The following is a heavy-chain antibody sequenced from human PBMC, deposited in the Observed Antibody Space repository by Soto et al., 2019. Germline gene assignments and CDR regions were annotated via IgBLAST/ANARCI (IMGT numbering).Heavy chain of an antibody. D-gene: IGHD2-2*01. CDR2: LYSGGKS. J-gene: IGHJ4*02. CDR1: VFNFDNSY. V-gene: IGHV3-53*01. Sequence: PWWSLRLSCSASVFNFDNSYMSWVRQAPGKGLEWVAILYSGGKSYYAESVRGRFTISRDISKNTLDLQMNRLTADDTAVYYCSKNNVAPAFVGFEYWGQGTLVTVSS. CDR3: SKNNVAPAFVGFEY.